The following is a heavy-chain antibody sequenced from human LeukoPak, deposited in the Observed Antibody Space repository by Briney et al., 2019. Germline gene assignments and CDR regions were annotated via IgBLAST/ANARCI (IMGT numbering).Heavy chain of an antibody. CDR2: ISSSTSTI. J-gene: IGHJ5*02. CDR3: ARDYQTNTITRFDG. Sequence: GGSLRLSCAASGSTFSTYSMNWVRQAPGKGLEWVSYISSSTSTIYYADSVKGRFTISRDNAKNSLYRQMNSLRAQDGAVYHCARDYQTNTITRFDGWGEGPLVTV. V-gene: IGHV3-48*01. D-gene: IGHD1-7*01. CDR1: GSTFSTYS.